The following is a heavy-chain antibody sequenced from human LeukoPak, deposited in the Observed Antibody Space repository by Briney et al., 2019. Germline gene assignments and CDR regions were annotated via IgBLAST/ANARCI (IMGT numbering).Heavy chain of an antibody. CDR1: GGTFSSYA. CDR2: IIPIFGTA. J-gene: IGHJ6*03. CDR3: ARVVYSNYGYYYYYMDV. V-gene: IGHV1-69*13. Sequence: SVKVSCKASGGTFSSYAISWVRQAPGQGLEWMGGIIPIFGTANHAQKFQGRVTITADESTSTAYMELSSLRSEDTAVYYCARVVYSNYGYYYYYMDVWGKGTTVTVSS. D-gene: IGHD4-11*01.